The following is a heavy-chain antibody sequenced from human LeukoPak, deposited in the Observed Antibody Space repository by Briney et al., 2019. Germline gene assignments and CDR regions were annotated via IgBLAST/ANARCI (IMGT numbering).Heavy chain of an antibody. J-gene: IGHJ3*02. V-gene: IGHV3-21*04. CDR2: ISSSSSYI. Sequence: GGSLRLSRAASGFTFSSYSMNWVRQAPGKGLEWVSSISSSSSYIYYADSVKGRFTISRDNAKNSLYLQMNSLRAEDTAVYYCARVQNYYDSSGYHDAFDIWGQGTMVTVSS. CDR1: GFTFSSYS. CDR3: ARVQNYYDSSGYHDAFDI. D-gene: IGHD3-22*01.